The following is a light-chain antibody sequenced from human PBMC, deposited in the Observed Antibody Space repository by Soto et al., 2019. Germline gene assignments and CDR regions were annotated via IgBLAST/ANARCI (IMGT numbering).Light chain of an antibody. J-gene: IGLJ1*01. CDR1: SSVVGNSNG. CDR3: SSYTSSSTYV. Sequence: QSALTQPPSVSGSPGQSVAISCTGTSSVVGNSNGVSWYHQPPGTAPKLMIYDVNNRPSGVPDRFSGSKSGNTASLTISGLQAEDEGDYYCSSYTSSSTYVFGAGTKVTAL. V-gene: IGLV2-18*02. CDR2: DVN.